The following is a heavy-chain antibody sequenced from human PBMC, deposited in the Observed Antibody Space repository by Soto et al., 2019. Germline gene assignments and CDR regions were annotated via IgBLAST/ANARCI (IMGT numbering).Heavy chain of an antibody. CDR3: ARDLVPAAGYYGMDV. D-gene: IGHD2-2*01. V-gene: IGHV3-30*14. Sequence: GGSLRLSCAASGFTFSSYAMHWVRQAPGKGLEWVAVISYDGSNKYYADSVKGRFTISRDNSKNTLYLQMNSLRAEDTAVYYCARDLVPAAGYYGMDVWGQGTTVTVSS. J-gene: IGHJ6*02. CDR1: GFTFSSYA. CDR2: ISYDGSNK.